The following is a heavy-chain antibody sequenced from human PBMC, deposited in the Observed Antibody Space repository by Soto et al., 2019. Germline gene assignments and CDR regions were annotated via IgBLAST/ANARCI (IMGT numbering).Heavy chain of an antibody. J-gene: IGHJ4*02. CDR3: ASLFVEHNY. CDR1: GGSFSGYY. CDR2: INHSGST. D-gene: IGHD1-1*01. V-gene: IGHV4-34*01. Sequence: ASETLSLTCAVYGGSFSGYYWSWIRQPPGKGLEWIGEINHSGSTNYNPSLKSRVTISVDTSKNQFSLKLSSVTAADTAVYYCASLFVEHNYWGQGTLVTVSS.